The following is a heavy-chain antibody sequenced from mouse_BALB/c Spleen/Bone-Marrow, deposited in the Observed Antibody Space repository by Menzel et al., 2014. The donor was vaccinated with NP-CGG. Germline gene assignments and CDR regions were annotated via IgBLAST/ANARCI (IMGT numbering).Heavy chain of an antibody. V-gene: IGHV5-17*02. D-gene: IGHD4-1*01. CDR2: ISSGSSTI. J-gene: IGHJ2*02. CDR1: GFTFSGFG. Sequence: EVQLVESEGGSVQPGGSRKLSCAASGFTFSGFGMHWVRQAPEKGLEWVAYISSGSSTIFYADTVKGRFTISRDNPKNTLFLQMTSLRSEDTAMYYCTRGGNWEDFDYWGQGTSLTVSS. CDR3: TRGGNWEDFDY.